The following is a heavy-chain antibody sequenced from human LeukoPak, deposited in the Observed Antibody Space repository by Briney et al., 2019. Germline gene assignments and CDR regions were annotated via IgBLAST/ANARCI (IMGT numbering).Heavy chain of an antibody. J-gene: IGHJ4*02. V-gene: IGHV3-30-3*01. CDR1: GFIFSNYV. CDR3: ARGWDRDCTSTSCYIAYN. Sequence: GRSLRLPCAASGFIFSNYVMHWVRQPPGKGLEWVAVISYDGSNKYYADSVKGRFTISRDNSKNTLYLQMNSLRAEDTAVYYCARGWDRDCTSTSCYIAYNWGQGTLVPVSS. D-gene: IGHD2-2*02. CDR2: ISYDGSNK.